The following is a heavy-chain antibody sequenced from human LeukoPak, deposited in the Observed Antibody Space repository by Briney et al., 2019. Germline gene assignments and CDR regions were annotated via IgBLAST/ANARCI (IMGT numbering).Heavy chain of an antibody. Sequence: PGGPLRLSCAASGFTFSNAWMSWVRQAPGEGLEWVGRIKSKTDGGTTDYAAPVKGRFTISRDDSKNTLYLQMNSLKTEDTAVYYRTTDRVYGSGRGFDPWGQGTLVTVSS. CDR1: GFTFSNAW. V-gene: IGHV3-15*01. CDR2: IKSKTDGGTT. CDR3: TTDRVYGSGRGFDP. J-gene: IGHJ5*02. D-gene: IGHD3-10*01.